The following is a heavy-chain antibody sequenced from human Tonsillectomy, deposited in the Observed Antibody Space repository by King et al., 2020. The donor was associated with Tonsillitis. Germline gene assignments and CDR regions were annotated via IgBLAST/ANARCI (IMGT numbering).Heavy chain of an antibody. Sequence: VQLQQWGAGLLKPSETLSLTCAVVGESFSDNYWTWIRQPPGKGLEWIGEINHSGSANYSPSLKSRVTMSVDTSKSQFSLKLASVTAADTGIYYCARERRIPKYVGYDYMRALDIWGQGTPVAISS. D-gene: IGHD5-12*01. V-gene: IGHV4-34*01. CDR2: INHSGSA. CDR3: ARERRIPKYVGYDYMRALDI. J-gene: IGHJ3*02. CDR1: GESFSDNY.